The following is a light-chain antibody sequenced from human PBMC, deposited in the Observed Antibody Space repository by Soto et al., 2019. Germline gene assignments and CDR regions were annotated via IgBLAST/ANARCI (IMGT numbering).Light chain of an antibody. CDR1: SSDVGGYNY. CDR2: DVS. J-gene: IGLJ2*01. Sequence: QSALTQPASVSGSPGQSITISCTGTSSDVGGYNYVSWYQQHPGKAPKLMIYDVSNRPSGGSNRFSGSKSGNTACLTISGLQAEDEADYYCSSYTGSSTYGVFGGGTQLTVL. CDR3: SSYTGSSTYGV. V-gene: IGLV2-14*01.